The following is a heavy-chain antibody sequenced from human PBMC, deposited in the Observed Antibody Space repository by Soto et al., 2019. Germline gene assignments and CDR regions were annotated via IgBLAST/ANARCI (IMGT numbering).Heavy chain of an antibody. D-gene: IGHD6-13*01. Sequence: PSETLSLTCAVSGGFISGTTYSWSWIRQPPGKGLEWIGYIYDSGNTYYNPSLKSQFSISVDRSKNQFSLKLSSVTAADTAVYYCARGQGAAAGHSNFDFWGQGALVTVSS. V-gene: IGHV4-30-2*01. CDR3: ARGQGAAAGHSNFDF. CDR2: IYDSGNT. J-gene: IGHJ4*02. CDR1: GGFISGTTYS.